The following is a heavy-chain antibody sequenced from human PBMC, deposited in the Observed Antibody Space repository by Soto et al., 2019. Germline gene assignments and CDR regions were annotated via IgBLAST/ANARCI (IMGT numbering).Heavy chain of an antibody. CDR2: ISAYNGNT. J-gene: IGHJ4*02. Sequence: GASVKVSCKASGYTFTSYGISWVRQAPGQGLEWMGWISAYNGNTNYAQKLQGRVTMTTDTSTSTAYMELRSLRSDDTAVYYCARPANYDFWSCPLHFDYWGQGTLVTVSS. CDR1: GYTFTSYG. V-gene: IGHV1-18*04. D-gene: IGHD3-3*01. CDR3: ARPANYDFWSCPLHFDY.